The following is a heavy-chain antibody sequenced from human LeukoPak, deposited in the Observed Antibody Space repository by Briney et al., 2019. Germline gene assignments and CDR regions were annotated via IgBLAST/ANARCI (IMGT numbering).Heavy chain of an antibody. CDR1: Y. J-gene: IGHJ3*02. D-gene: IGHD2-21*02. V-gene: IGHV4-59*01. CDR2: VFYSGST. Sequence: PSETLSLTCTDYWNWIRQPPGKGLEWIGYVFYSGSTNYNPSLKSRVTISADTSKNQFSLKLTPVTAADTALYYCARDAVTYDAFDIWGQGTMVTVSS. CDR3: ARDAVTYDAFDI.